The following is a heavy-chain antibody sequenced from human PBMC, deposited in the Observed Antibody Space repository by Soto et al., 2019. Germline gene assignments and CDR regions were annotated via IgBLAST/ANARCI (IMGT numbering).Heavy chain of an antibody. J-gene: IGHJ6*02. Sequence: PGGSLRLSCAASGFTFSSYAMNWVRQAPGKGLEWVSVISGSDGSTYYAESVKGRFTISRDNSKNTLYLQMNSLRDEDTAVYYSARGSRKGYDILTGPHYYYYYGMDVWGQGTTVTVSS. D-gene: IGHD3-9*01. CDR1: GFTFSSYA. CDR3: ARGSRKGYDILTGPHYYYYYGMDV. CDR2: ISGSDGST. V-gene: IGHV3-23*01.